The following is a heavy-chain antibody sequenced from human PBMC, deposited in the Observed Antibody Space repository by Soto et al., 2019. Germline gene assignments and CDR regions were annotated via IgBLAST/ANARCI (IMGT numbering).Heavy chain of an antibody. CDR1: GGSISSGGYF. J-gene: IGHJ4*02. CDR2: IYYSGST. D-gene: IGHD6-13*01. V-gene: IGHV4-31*03. CDR3: ARLIIAAAGQPEKRAFDY. Sequence: QVQLQESGPGLVKPSQTLSLTCTVSGGSISSGGYFWSWIRQHPGKGLEWIGYIYYSGSTYYNPSLKSRVTISVDTSKNQFSLKLSSVTAADTAVYYCARLIIAAAGQPEKRAFDYWGQGTLVTVSS.